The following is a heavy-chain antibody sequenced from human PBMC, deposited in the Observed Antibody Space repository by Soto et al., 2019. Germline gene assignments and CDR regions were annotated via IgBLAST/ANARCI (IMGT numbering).Heavy chain of an antibody. D-gene: IGHD3-22*01. J-gene: IGHJ4*02. V-gene: IGHV3-30*04. Sequence: QVQLVESGGDVVQSGGSLRLSCVDPGFTFTTYALHWIRQAPGKGLEWVAVISPNGNNQYYADSVKGRFTISRDTSKSTLYLQMTSLRPDDTAVYYCASGAGFYYDTSRYWGQGTLVTVSS. CDR2: ISPNGNNQ. CDR3: ASGAGFYYDTSRY. CDR1: GFTFTTYA.